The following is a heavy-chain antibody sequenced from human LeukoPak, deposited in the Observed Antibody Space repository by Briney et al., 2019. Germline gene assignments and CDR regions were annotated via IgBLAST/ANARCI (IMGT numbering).Heavy chain of an antibody. J-gene: IGHJ4*02. CDR3: ATDSEYQLLFDY. CDR1: GYTFTSYY. V-gene: IGHV1-46*01. D-gene: IGHD2-2*01. Sequence: ASVKVSCKASGYTFTSYYMHWVRQAPGQGLEWMGIINPSGGSTSYAQKFQGRVTMTRDTSTNTVYMELSSLRSEDTAVYYCATDSEYQLLFDYWGQGTLVTVSS. CDR2: INPSGGST.